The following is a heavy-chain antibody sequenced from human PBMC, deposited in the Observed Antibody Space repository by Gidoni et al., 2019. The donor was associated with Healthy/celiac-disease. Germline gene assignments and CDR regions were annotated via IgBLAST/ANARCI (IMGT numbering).Heavy chain of an antibody. CDR1: GGSFSGYY. D-gene: IGHD3-16*01. CDR2: INHSGST. CDR3: ARGLTFAY. V-gene: IGHV4-34*01. Sequence: QVQLQQWGAGLLKPSETLSLTCAVYGGSFSGYYWSWIRQPPGKGLEWIGEINHSGSTNYNPSLKSRVTISVDTSKNQFSLKLSSVTAADTAVYYCARGLTFAYWGQGTLVTVSS. J-gene: IGHJ4*02.